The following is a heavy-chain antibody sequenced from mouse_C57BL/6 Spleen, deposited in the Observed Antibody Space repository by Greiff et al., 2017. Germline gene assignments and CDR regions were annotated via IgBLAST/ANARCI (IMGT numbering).Heavy chain of an antibody. V-gene: IGHV1-82*01. CDR3: ARSFITTVVAGRYFDV. CDR2: IYPGDGDT. Sequence: QVQLKESGPELVKPGASVKISCKASGYAFSSSWMNWVKQRPGKGLEWIGRIYPGDGDTNYNGKFKGKATLTADKSSSKAYMQLRSLTSEDSAVYFCARSFITTVVAGRYFDVWGTGTTVTVSS. CDR1: GYAFSSSW. D-gene: IGHD1-1*01. J-gene: IGHJ1*03.